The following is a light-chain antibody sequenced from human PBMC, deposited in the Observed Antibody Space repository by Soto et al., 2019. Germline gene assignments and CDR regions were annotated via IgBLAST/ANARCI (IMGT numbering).Light chain of an antibody. CDR1: SSDVGGYNY. CDR2: EVT. J-gene: IGLJ1*01. Sequence: QSALTQPPSASGSPGQSVTISCTGTSSDVGGYNYVSWYQQHPGKAPKLLIYEVTNRPLGVPDRFSGSKSGNTASLTVAGVQAEDDPDYHSSSNAGGYNEVFGTGTKVTVL. CDR3: SSNAGGYNEV. V-gene: IGLV2-8*01.